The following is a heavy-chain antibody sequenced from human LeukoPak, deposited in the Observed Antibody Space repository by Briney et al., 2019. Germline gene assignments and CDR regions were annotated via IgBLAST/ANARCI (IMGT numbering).Heavy chain of an antibody. Sequence: SETLSLTCAVYGGSFSGYYWSWIRQPPGKGLEWIGEINHSGSTDYNPSLKSRVTISVDTSKNQFSLKLSSVTAADTAVYYCASMVIGFDYWGQGTLVTVSS. V-gene: IGHV4-34*01. D-gene: IGHD5-18*01. CDR2: INHSGST. CDR1: GGSFSGYY. J-gene: IGHJ4*02. CDR3: ASMVIGFDY.